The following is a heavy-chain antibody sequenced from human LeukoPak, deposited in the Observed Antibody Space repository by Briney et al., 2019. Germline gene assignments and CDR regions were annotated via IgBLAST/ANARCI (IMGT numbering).Heavy chain of an antibody. J-gene: IGHJ4*02. V-gene: IGHV3-30-3*01. Sequence: GGSLRLSCAASGFTFSSYAMHWVRQAPGKGLEWMADISYDGSNKYYADSVKGRFTISRDNSKNTLYLQMNSLSAEDTAVYYCARGDRGLNYYYDSSGSFDYWGQGTLVTVSS. CDR1: GFTFSSYA. D-gene: IGHD3-22*01. CDR2: ISYDGSNK. CDR3: ARGDRGLNYYYDSSGSFDY.